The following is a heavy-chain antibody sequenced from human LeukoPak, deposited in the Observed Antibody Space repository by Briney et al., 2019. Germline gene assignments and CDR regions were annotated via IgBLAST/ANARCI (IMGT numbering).Heavy chain of an antibody. V-gene: IGHV3-11*01. J-gene: IGHJ6*02. Sequence: PGGSLRLSCAASGFTFSDYYMSWIRQAPGKGLEWVSYISSSGSTIYYADSVKGRFTISRDNAKNSLYLQMNSLRAEDTAVYYCARIRSGTHDNYYYYGMDVWGQGTTVIVSS. CDR1: GFTFSDYY. D-gene: IGHD3-16*01. CDR2: ISSSGSTI. CDR3: ARIRSGTHDNYYYYGMDV.